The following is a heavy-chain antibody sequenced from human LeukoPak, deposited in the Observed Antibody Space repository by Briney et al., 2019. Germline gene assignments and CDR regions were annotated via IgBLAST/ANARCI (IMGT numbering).Heavy chain of an antibody. Sequence: SETLSLTCTVSGGSISSSSYYWGWIRQPPGKGLEWIGSIYYSGSTYYNPSLKSRVTISVDTSKNQFSLKLSSVTAADTAVYYCARRCSTSCSDVDAFDIWGQGTMVTVSS. D-gene: IGHD2-2*01. J-gene: IGHJ3*02. V-gene: IGHV4-39*01. CDR1: GGSISSSSYY. CDR3: ARRCSTSCSDVDAFDI. CDR2: IYYSGST.